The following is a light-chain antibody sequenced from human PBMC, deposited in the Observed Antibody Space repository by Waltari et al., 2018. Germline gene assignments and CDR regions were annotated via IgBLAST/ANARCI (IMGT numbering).Light chain of an antibody. CDR2: RDI. CDR3: QAWDTFTHVV. Sequence: SYEVTQPLSVSVALGQTARITCEGNNIGGKNVHWDQQKAGQAPVQVIYRDINRPSGIPERFSGSNSGNTATLTISRAQAEDEAEYFCQAWDTFTHVVFGGGTKLTVL. CDR1: NIGGKN. V-gene: IGLV3-9*01. J-gene: IGLJ2*01.